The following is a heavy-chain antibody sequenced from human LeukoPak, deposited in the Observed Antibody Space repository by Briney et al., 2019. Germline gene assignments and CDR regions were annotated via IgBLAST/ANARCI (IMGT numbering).Heavy chain of an antibody. V-gene: IGHV4-61*02. CDR1: GGSISSSSYS. CDR3: ARVAGSSGWDYYYYYYMDV. Sequence: PSETLSLTCTVSGGSISSSSYSWSWIRQPAEKGLEWIGRIYTSGSTNYNPSLKSRVTISVDTSKNQFSLKLSSVSAADTAVYYCARVAGSSGWDYYYYYYMDVWGKGTTVTVSS. CDR2: IYTSGST. J-gene: IGHJ6*03. D-gene: IGHD6-25*01.